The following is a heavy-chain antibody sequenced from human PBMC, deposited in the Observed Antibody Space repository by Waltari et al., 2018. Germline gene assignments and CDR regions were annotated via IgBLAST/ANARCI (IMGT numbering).Heavy chain of an antibody. Sequence: EVQVVESGGGLVQPGGSLRLSCEASGITFNSYAINWVRQAPGKGLEWVSGISGSGDTTYYADSVKGRFTISRENSKNTLYLQMNSLRAEDTAIYYCARGGNYGVTDPFDYWGQGTLVTVSS. CDR2: ISGSGDTT. CDR1: GITFNSYA. V-gene: IGHV3-23*04. CDR3: ARGGNYGVTDPFDY. D-gene: IGHD4-17*01. J-gene: IGHJ4*02.